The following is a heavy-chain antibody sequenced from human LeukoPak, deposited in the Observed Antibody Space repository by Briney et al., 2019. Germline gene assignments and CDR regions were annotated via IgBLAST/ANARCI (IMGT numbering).Heavy chain of an antibody. D-gene: IGHD5-24*01. Sequence: GGSLRLSCAASGFSVSSNYMSWVRQAPGKGLEWVSVIYSGGSTYYADSVKGRFTISRDNSKNTLYLQMNSLRAEDTAVYYCARGDGYNFWDYWGQGTLVTVSS. CDR1: GFSVSSNY. J-gene: IGHJ4*02. CDR3: ARGDGYNFWDY. V-gene: IGHV3-53*01. CDR2: IYSGGST.